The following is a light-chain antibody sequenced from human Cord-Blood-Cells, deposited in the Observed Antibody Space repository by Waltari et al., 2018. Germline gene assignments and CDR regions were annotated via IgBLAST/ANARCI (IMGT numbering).Light chain of an antibody. CDR1: QSISSY. Sequence: DIQMTQSPSSLSASVGVRVTITCRASQSISSYLNWYQQKPGKAPKLLIYAASSLQSGFPSRFSGSGSGTDFTLTISSLQPEDFATYYCQQSYSTPYTFGQGTKLEIK. J-gene: IGKJ2*01. CDR2: AAS. V-gene: IGKV1-39*01. CDR3: QQSYSTPYT.